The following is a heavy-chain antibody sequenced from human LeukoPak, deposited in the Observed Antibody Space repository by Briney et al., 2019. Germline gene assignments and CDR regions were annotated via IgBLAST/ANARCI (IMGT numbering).Heavy chain of an antibody. J-gene: IGHJ5*02. CDR3: ARHGYGDDVGNWFVP. CDR2: INHSGST. V-gene: IGHV4-34*01. Sequence: SETLSLTCVVYGGSFSAYYWSWIRQPPGKGLEWVAEINHSGSTNYSPSLKSRVTISVDTSKNQFSLKLSSVTAADTAVYYCARHGYGDDVGNWFVPWGQGTLVSVSS. D-gene: IGHD2-2*03. CDR1: GGSFSAYY.